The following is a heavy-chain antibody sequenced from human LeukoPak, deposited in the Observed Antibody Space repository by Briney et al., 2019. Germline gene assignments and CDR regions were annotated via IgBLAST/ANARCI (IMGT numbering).Heavy chain of an antibody. D-gene: IGHD6-13*01. CDR2: MNPNSGNT. J-gene: IGHJ4*02. Sequence: ASVKVSCKASGYTFTSYDINWVRQATGQGLEWMGWMNPNSGNTGYAQKFQGRVTMTRNTSISTAYMELSSLRSEDTAVYYCAREGGQQLVRGTFVEYFDYWGREPWSPSPQ. V-gene: IGHV1-8*01. CDR3: AREGGQQLVRGTFVEYFDY. CDR1: GYTFTSYD.